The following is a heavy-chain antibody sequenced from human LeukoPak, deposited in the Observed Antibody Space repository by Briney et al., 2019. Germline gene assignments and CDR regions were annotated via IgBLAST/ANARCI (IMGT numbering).Heavy chain of an antibody. CDR1: GYTFTSYG. CDR2: ISAYNGNT. V-gene: IGHV1-18*01. Sequence: ASVKVSCKASGYTFTSYGISWVRQAPGQGLEWMGWISAYNGNTNYAQKLQGRVTMTTDTSTSTAYMELRSLRSDDTAVYYCARDRNRVVLMVYAHPFWFDPWGQGTLVTVSS. J-gene: IGHJ5*02. D-gene: IGHD2-8*01. CDR3: ARDRNRVVLMVYAHPFWFDP.